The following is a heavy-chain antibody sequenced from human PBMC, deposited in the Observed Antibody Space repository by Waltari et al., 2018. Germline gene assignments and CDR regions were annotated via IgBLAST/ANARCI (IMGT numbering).Heavy chain of an antibody. J-gene: IGHJ4*02. CDR2: MRPNSGNT. D-gene: IGHD3-22*01. Sequence: QVQLVQSGAEVKKPGASVKVSCKASGYTFTSYDINWVRQATGQGLEWMGGMRPNSGNTGYAKKFQGRVTMTRNTSISTAYMELSSLRSEDTAVYYCARGADYYDSSGYLFDYWGQGTLVTVSS. CDR3: ARGADYYDSSGYLFDY. V-gene: IGHV1-8*01. CDR1: GYTFTSYD.